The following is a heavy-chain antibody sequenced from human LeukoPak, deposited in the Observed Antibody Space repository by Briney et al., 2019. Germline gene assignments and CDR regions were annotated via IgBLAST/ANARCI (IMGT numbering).Heavy chain of an antibody. CDR1: GFTFSDYS. D-gene: IGHD5-12*01. Sequence: GGPLRLSCAASGFTFSDYSMNWVRRAPGKGLEWLSYINSRGSTTYYADSVKGRFTISRDNARNSLFLQMNSLTAEDTAFYYCAVHLVPTTGYWGQGTLVTVSS. CDR3: AVHLVPTTGY. J-gene: IGHJ4*02. CDR2: INSRGSTT. V-gene: IGHV3-48*04.